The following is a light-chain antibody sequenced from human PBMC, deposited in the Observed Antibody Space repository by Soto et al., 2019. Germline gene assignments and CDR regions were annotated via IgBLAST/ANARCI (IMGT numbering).Light chain of an antibody. CDR2: DVS. CDR3: CSYAGTSTFVV. Sequence: QSALTQPASVSGSPGQSITISCTGTSSDVGSYNLVSWYQQHPGKAPKLMIYDVSKRPSGVSNRFSASKSGNTASLTISGLQAEDEADYYCCSYAGTSTFVVFGGGTKLTVL. V-gene: IGLV2-23*02. J-gene: IGLJ2*01. CDR1: SSDVGSYNL.